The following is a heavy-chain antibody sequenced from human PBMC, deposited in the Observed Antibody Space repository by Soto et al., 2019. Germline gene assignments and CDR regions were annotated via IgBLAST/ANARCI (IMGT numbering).Heavy chain of an antibody. CDR2: SIPRLGMS. CDR1: GGTFSSDT. V-gene: IGHV1-69*02. J-gene: IGHJ4*02. CDR3: ATNYGSGSPPFDY. Sequence: QAQLVQYGPEVKKPGSSVRGACTASGGTFSSDTINWVRQVPGPGREWMGRSIPRLGMSNYAQKFQGRVMMIADKSTNSVYMELSSLRSVDTAIYYCATNYGSGSPPFDYWGQGTLVTVSS. D-gene: IGHD3-10*01.